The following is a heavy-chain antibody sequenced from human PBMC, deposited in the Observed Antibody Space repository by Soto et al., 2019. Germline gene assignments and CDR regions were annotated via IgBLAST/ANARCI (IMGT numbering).Heavy chain of an antibody. J-gene: IGHJ6*02. V-gene: IGHV3-30-3*01. CDR2: ISYHGSNE. CDR1: GLTFSTYA. Sequence: QVQLVESGGGVVQPGRSLRLSCAASGLTFSTYAMHWVRQAPGKGLEWLAVISYHGSNEYYADSVKGRFTISRDNSKNTLYLQMNSLRVEDTAVYYSARDAYGMDVWGQGTTVTVSS. D-gene: IGHD2-21*01. CDR3: ARDAYGMDV.